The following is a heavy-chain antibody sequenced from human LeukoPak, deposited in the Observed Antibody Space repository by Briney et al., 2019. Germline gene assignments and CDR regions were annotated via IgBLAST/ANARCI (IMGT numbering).Heavy chain of an antibody. CDR2: INWNSDSI. Sequence: GRSLRLSCAASGFTFDDYAMHWVRQAPGKGLEWVSDINWNSDSIGYADSVKGRFTISRDNGKNSLYLQMNSLRAEDTAVYYCARALKDLRRRIGGTTTFEYYYYMDVWGKGTTVIISS. V-gene: IGHV3-9*01. CDR3: ARALKDLRRRIGGTTTFEYYYYMDV. J-gene: IGHJ6*03. CDR1: GFTFDDYA. D-gene: IGHD1-26*01.